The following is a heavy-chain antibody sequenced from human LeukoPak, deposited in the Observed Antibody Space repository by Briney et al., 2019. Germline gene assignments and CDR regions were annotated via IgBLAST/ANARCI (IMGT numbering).Heavy chain of an antibody. CDR3: ARDVGDIVVVVAATDAFDI. CDR2: IIPIFGTA. D-gene: IGHD2-15*01. J-gene: IGHJ3*02. V-gene: IGHV1-69*13. CDR1: GGTFSSYA. Sequence: GASVKVSCKASGGTFSSYAISWVRQAPGQGLEWMGGIIPIFGTANYAQKFQGRVTITADESTSTAYMELRSLRSDDTAVYYCARDVGDIVVVVAATDAFDIWGQGTMVTVSS.